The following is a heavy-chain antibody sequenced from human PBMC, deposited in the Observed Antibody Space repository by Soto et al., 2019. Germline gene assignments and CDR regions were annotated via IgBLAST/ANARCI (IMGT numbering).Heavy chain of an antibody. Sequence: SETLSLTCAVYGGSFSGYYWSWIRQPPGKGLERIGEINHSGSTNYNPSLKSRVTISVDTSKNQFSLKLSSVTAADTAVYYCARVLAAIRGFDYGDYRGRWSYWFDPWGQGTLVTVSS. CDR1: GGSFSGYY. V-gene: IGHV4-34*01. CDR3: ARVLAAIRGFDYGDYRGRWSYWFDP. J-gene: IGHJ5*02. D-gene: IGHD4-17*01. CDR2: INHSGST.